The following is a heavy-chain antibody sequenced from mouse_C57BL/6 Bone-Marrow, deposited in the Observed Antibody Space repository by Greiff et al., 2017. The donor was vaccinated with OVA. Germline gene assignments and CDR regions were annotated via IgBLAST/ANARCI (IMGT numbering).Heavy chain of an antibody. CDR2: IDPSDSYT. CDR1: GYTFTSYW. J-gene: IGHJ3*01. Sequence: VQLQQPGAELVRPGTSVKLSCKASGYTFTSYWMHWVKQRPGQGLEWIGVIDPSDSYTNYNQKFKGKATLTVDTSSSTADMQLSSLTSEDSAVYYCARWNYVYDGFAYWGQGTLVTVSA. V-gene: IGHV1-59*01. CDR3: ARWNYVYDGFAY. D-gene: IGHD2-2*01.